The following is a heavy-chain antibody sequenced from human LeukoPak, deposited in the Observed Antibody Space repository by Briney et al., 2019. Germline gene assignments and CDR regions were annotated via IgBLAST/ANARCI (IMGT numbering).Heavy chain of an antibody. Sequence: PGGSLRLSCAASGFTFSTHWRSWVRQAPGKGLQWVANIKEDGSEKYDVDSVKGRFTISRDNAKNSLYLQMNSLRAEDTAVYYCATLQWYSSTWNWYFDLWMRGTLVTVSS. CDR3: ATLQWYSSTWNWYFDL. D-gene: IGHD6-13*01. CDR1: GFTFSTHW. J-gene: IGHJ2*01. CDR2: IKEDGSEK. V-gene: IGHV3-7*01.